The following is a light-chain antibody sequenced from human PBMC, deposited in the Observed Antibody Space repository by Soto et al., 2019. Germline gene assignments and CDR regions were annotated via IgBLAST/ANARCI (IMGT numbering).Light chain of an antibody. CDR3: SSYTSSSSWV. V-gene: IGLV2-14*01. Sequence: QSALTQPASVSGSPGQSITISCTGTSSDIGGYDYVSWYQHHPGKAPKLMIYEVSHRPSGVSNRFSGPKSGNTASLTISGLQAEDEADYYCSSYTSSSSWVFGGGTQLTVL. CDR1: SSDIGGYDY. CDR2: EVS. J-gene: IGLJ7*01.